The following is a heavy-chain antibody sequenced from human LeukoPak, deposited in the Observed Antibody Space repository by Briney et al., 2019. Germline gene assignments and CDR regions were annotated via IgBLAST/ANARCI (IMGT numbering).Heavy chain of an antibody. CDR3: ARLAGGRYYFDY. J-gene: IGHJ4*02. D-gene: IGHD1-14*01. V-gene: IGHV4-59*01. CDR1: GGSISNYY. CDR2: IYESGST. Sequence: PSETLSLTCTVFGGSISNYYWSWIRQPPGKGLECIGYIYESGSTNYNPSLKSRVIISIDTSKNQFSLNLSSVTAADTAVYYCARLAGGRYYFDYWGQGTLVTVSS.